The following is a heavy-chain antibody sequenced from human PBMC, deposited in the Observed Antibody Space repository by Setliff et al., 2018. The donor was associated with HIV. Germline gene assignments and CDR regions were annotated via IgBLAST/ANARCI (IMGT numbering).Heavy chain of an antibody. CDR2: NKINSGGT. D-gene: IGHD4-17*01. V-gene: IGHV1-2*02. J-gene: IGHJ3*02. CDR3: VREGAGPTDDAFDI. CDR1: GYTFTGYY. Sequence: ASVKVSCKASGYTFTGYYMHWVRQAPGQGLEWMGWNKINSGGTKFTQKFQGRVTMTRDTSLSTAYMELSRLRSDDTAVYYCVREGAGPTDDAFDIWGQGTMVTVSS.